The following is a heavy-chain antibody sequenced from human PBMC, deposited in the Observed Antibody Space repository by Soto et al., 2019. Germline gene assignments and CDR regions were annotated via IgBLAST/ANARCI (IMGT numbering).Heavy chain of an antibody. V-gene: IGHV4-39*01. CDR3: ARQRTTVVTQAYFDH. CDR2: IYYSGRT. Sequence: PSLTCIVSGESISSSSYYWGWIRQPPGKGLEWIGSIYYSGRTYYNPSFKSRVTISIDTSKNQFSLKLSSVTATDTAVYYCARQRTTVVTQAYFDHWGQGALVTVSS. D-gene: IGHD2-21*02. CDR1: GESISSSSYY. J-gene: IGHJ4*02.